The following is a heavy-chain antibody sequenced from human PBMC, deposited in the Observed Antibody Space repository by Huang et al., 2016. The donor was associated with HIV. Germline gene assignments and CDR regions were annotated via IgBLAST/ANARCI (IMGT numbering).Heavy chain of an antibody. CDR1: GGSIKSRNYY. D-gene: IGHD3-22*01. CDR2: IYYSGSP. V-gene: IGHV4-39*01. Sequence: QLQLQESGPGLVKPSDTLPLNCPISGGSIKSRNYYWGWVRQAPGKGLEWIGAIYYSGSPYYNPSLRSRCSLSVDTSKNQVTLKVNAVIAADTAVYYCARRQGSGYYFYFDYWGRGIPVTVSA. CDR3: ARRQGSGYYFYFDY. J-gene: IGHJ4*02.